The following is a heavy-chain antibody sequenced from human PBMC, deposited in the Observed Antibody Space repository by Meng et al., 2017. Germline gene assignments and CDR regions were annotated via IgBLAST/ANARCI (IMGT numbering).Heavy chain of an antibody. V-gene: IGHV3-30*16. CDR1: GFIFSNYE. CDR3: ARDFDY. Sequence: QVQVAQSGGSGVPPGRSLTLSCAAFGFIFSNYEMHWVRQAPGKGLEWVACITKDGSRKYYLGSVRGRFTISRDNSKNTLYLEMNSLRSEDTALYYCARDFDYWGQGTLVTVSS. CDR2: ITKDGSRK. J-gene: IGHJ4*02.